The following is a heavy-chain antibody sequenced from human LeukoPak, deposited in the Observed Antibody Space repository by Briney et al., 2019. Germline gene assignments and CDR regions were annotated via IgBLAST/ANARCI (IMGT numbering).Heavy chain of an antibody. CDR3: AKDRACSN. Sequence: PGGSLKLSRVGSGFILAKYAMTWVREAPARGREWVSVITGSGNVTYYAESVEGRFTISRDNSKKTLYLHMDSLRADDTAIYHCAKDRACSNWGQGTLVLVSS. D-gene: IGHD2-8*01. V-gene: IGHV3-23*01. CDR1: GFILAKYA. J-gene: IGHJ4*02. CDR2: ITGSGNVT.